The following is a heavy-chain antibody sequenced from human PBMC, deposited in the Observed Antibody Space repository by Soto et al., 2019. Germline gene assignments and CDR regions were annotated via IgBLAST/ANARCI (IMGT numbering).Heavy chain of an antibody. D-gene: IGHD6-19*01. CDR1: GFTISTHA. Sequence: HPGGSMRLSCVASGFTISTHAMTGVRQAPGKGLEWVSSFSGRSGDTYYAASVKGRFTISGDNSKNTVILQMNNLRAEDTAVYYCARDSSAWPNYFDSWGQGIQVTVSS. CDR3: ARDSSAWPNYFDS. CDR2: FSGRSGDT. J-gene: IGHJ4*02. V-gene: IGHV3-23*01.